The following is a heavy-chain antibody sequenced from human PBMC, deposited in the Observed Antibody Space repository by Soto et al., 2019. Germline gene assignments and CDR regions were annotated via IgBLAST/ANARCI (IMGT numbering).Heavy chain of an antibody. V-gene: IGHV4-31*03. D-gene: IGHD2-15*01. J-gene: IGHJ5*02. CDR1: GGSISSGGYY. Sequence: SETLSLTCTVSGGSISSGGYYWSWIRQHPGKGLEWIGYIYYSGSTYYNPSLKSRVTISVDTSKNQFSLKLSSVTAADTAVYYCARHVVVVAATRVSNWFDPWGQGTLVTVSS. CDR3: ARHVVVVAATRVSNWFDP. CDR2: IYYSGST.